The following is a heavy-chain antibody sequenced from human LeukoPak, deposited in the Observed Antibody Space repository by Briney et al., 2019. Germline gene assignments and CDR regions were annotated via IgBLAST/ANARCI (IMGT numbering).Heavy chain of an antibody. D-gene: IGHD6-13*01. Sequence: GGSLRLSCAASGFTFSSYSMNWVRQAPGKGLEWVSSISSSSSYIYYADSVKGRFTISRDNAKNSLYLQMNSLRAEDTAVYYCARGLGRGRSSSYYWGQGTLVTVSS. CDR3: ARGLGRGRSSSYY. CDR1: GFTFSSYS. CDR2: ISSSSSYI. V-gene: IGHV3-21*01. J-gene: IGHJ4*02.